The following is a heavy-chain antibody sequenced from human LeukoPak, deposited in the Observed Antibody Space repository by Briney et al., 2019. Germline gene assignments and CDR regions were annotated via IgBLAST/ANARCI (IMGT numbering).Heavy chain of an antibody. Sequence: SETLSLTCTVSGGSISSYYWSWIRQPPGKGLEWIGYIYYSGSTNYNPSLKSRVTISVDTSKNQFSLKLSSVTAADTAVSYCARDTGYCSGGSCSTGAFDIWGQGTMVTVSS. CDR1: GGSISSYY. CDR3: ARDTGYCSGGSCSTGAFDI. D-gene: IGHD2-15*01. V-gene: IGHV4-59*01. J-gene: IGHJ3*02. CDR2: IYYSGST.